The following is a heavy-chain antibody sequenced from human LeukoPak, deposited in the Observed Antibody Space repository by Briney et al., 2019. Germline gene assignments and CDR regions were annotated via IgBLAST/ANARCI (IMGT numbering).Heavy chain of an antibody. V-gene: IGHV4-59*01. J-gene: IGHJ3*02. CDR3: ARGGYYDKAAFDI. Sequence: SEPLSLTCTVPGGSISSFYWNWIRQPPGKGLEWIGYIYYSGSECSNYNPSLRSRVTISVDTSKSQFSLKLSSVTAADTAVYYCARGGYYDKAAFDIWGQGTMVTVSS. D-gene: IGHD3-22*01. CDR2: IYYSGSECS. CDR1: GGSISSFY.